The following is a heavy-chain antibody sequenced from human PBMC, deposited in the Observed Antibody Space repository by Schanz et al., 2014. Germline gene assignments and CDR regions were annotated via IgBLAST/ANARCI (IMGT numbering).Heavy chain of an antibody. Sequence: QVHLVESGGGVVQPWRSLRLSCAASGFTFSSYPMHWVRQAPGKGLEWVALISYDGINKYYADSVKGRFTISRDNSKNTLYLQMNSLRVEDTAVYYCARKTDSSGTGDYWGQGTLVTVSS. D-gene: IGHD6-19*01. J-gene: IGHJ4*02. CDR2: ISYDGINK. CDR1: GFTFSSYP. V-gene: IGHV3-30*04. CDR3: ARKTDSSGTGDY.